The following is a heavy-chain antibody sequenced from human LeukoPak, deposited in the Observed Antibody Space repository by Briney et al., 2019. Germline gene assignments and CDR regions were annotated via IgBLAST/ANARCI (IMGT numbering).Heavy chain of an antibody. Sequence: VASVKVSCKASGYTFTSYGISWVRQAPGQGLEWMGWISAYNGNTNYAQKLQGRVTMTTDTSTSTAYMELRSLRSDDTAVYYCARAGQYCSSTSCQHRRYYYGMDVWGKGTTVTVSS. V-gene: IGHV1-18*04. CDR2: ISAYNGNT. D-gene: IGHD2-2*01. CDR1: GYTFTSYG. J-gene: IGHJ6*04. CDR3: ARAGQYCSSTSCQHRRYYYGMDV.